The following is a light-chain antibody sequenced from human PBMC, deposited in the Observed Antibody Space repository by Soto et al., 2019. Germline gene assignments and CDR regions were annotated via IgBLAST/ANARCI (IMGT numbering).Light chain of an antibody. CDR3: QQSSRAPLT. V-gene: IGKV1-39*01. Sequence: DIPMTQSPSSLSASVGDRVTITCRASQNINTHLNWYQQKPGRAPKLLISTSANLPTEVPSRFSGSGSGTEFTLTISGLLPEDFATYYCQQSSRAPLTFGGGTKVEIK. J-gene: IGKJ4*01. CDR2: TSA. CDR1: QNINTH.